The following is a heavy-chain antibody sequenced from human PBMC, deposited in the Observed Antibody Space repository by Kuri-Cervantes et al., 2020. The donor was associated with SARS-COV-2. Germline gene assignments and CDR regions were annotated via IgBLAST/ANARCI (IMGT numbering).Heavy chain of an antibody. V-gene: IGHV3-15*01. CDR2: IKSNTDGGTT. CDR1: GFTFSNAW. CDR3: TTEVLRFLEWLSPNANWFDP. Sequence: GGSLRLSYAASGFTFSNAWMSWVRQAPGKGLEWVGRIKSNTDGGTTDYAAPVKGRFTISRDDSKNTLYLQMNSLKTEDTAVYYCTTEVLRFLEWLSPNANWFDPWGQGTLVTVSS. D-gene: IGHD3-3*01. J-gene: IGHJ5*02.